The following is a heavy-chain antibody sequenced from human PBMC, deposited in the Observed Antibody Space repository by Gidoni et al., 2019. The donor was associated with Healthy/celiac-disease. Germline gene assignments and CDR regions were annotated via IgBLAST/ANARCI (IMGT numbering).Heavy chain of an antibody. V-gene: IGHV3-23*01. Sequence: EVQLLESGGGLVQPGGSLRLSCAASGFPFSSYAMSWVRQAPGKGLEWVSAISGSGGRTYYADSVKGRFTISRDNSKNTLYLQMNSLRAEDTAVYYCAKDPGYYYYDSSGYCPSFDYWGQGTLVTVSS. CDR1: GFPFSSYA. CDR2: ISGSGGRT. D-gene: IGHD3-22*01. CDR3: AKDPGYYYYDSSGYCPSFDY. J-gene: IGHJ4*02.